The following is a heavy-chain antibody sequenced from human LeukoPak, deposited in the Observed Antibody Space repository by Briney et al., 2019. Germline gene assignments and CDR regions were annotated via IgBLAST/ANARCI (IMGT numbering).Heavy chain of an antibody. V-gene: IGHV4-4*07. CDR3: ARSGGLGDAGAFDI. D-gene: IGHD3-10*01. Sequence: SETLSLTCTVSGGSISSYYWSWIRQPAGKGLEWIGRIYTSGSTNYNPSLKSRVTMSVDTSKNQFSLKLSSVTAADTAVYYCARSGGLGDAGAFDIWGQGTMVTVSS. CDR1: GGSISSYY. CDR2: IYTSGST. J-gene: IGHJ3*02.